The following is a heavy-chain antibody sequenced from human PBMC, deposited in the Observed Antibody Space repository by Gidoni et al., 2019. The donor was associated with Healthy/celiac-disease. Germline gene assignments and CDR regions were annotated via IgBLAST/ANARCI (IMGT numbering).Heavy chain of an antibody. CDR2: IIPICGTA. D-gene: IGHD2-2*01. J-gene: IGHJ6*02. CDR3: ASLYCSSTSCYLGYYYGMDV. CDR1: GGTFSSYS. Sequence: QVQLVQSGAEVKKPGSSVKVSCKASGGTFSSYSISWVRQAPGQGLEWMGGIIPICGTANYAQKFQGRVTITADESTSTAYMELSSLRSEDTAVYYCASLYCSSTSCYLGYYYGMDVWGQGTTVTVSS. V-gene: IGHV1-69*01.